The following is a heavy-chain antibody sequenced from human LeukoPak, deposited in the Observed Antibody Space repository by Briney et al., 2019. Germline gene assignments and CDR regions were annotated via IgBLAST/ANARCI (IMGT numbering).Heavy chain of an antibody. V-gene: IGHV1-69*13. Sequence: ASVKVSCKASGGTFSSYAISSVRQAPGQGLEWMGGIIPIFGTANYAQKFQGRVTITADESTSTAYMELSSLRSEDTAVYYCARDGNYYGSGSYYNIDYWGQGTLVTVSS. CDR3: ARDGNYYGSGSYYNIDY. J-gene: IGHJ4*02. D-gene: IGHD3-10*01. CDR1: GGTFSSYA. CDR2: IIPIFGTA.